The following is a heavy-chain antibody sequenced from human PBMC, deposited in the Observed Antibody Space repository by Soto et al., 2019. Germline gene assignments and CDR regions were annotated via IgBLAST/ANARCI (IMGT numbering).Heavy chain of an antibody. V-gene: IGHV1-18*04. J-gene: IGHJ6*02. Sequence: ASVKVSCKASGYTFTSYGISWVRQAPGQGLEWMGWISAYNGDTNYAQKLQGRVTMTTDTSTSTAYMELRSLRSDDTAVYYCARRRNQAARHYYYYGLDVWGQGTTVTVSS. CDR1: GYTFTSYG. D-gene: IGHD6-6*01. CDR2: ISAYNGDT. CDR3: ARRRNQAARHYYYYGLDV.